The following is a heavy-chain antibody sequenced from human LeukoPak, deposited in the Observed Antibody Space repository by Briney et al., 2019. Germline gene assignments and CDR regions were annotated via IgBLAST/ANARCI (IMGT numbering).Heavy chain of an antibody. J-gene: IGHJ6*03. V-gene: IGHV4-34*01. D-gene: IGHD6-13*01. CDR2: INHSGST. CDR1: GGSFSGYY. Sequence: PSETLSLTCAVYGGSFSGYYWSWIRQPPGKGLEWIGEINHSGSTNYNPSLKSRVTISVDMSKNQFSLKLSSVTAADTAVYYCARGLRRWYDYMDVWGKGTTVTVSS. CDR3: ARGLRRWYDYMDV.